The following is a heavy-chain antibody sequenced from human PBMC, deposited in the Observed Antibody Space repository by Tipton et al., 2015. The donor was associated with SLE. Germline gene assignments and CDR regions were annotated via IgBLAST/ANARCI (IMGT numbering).Heavy chain of an antibody. CDR2: INQSGST. D-gene: IGHD6-6*01. Sequence: TLSLTCTVYGGSFSGYYWSWIRQPPGKGLEWIGEINQSGSTNYNPSLTSRGTISVDMSKKQVSLRLTSVTAADTAVYFCARGKGIAGRPGDAFDIWVQGTVVTVSS. J-gene: IGHJ3*02. CDR1: GGSFSGYY. CDR3: ARGKGIAGRPGDAFDI. V-gene: IGHV4-34*01.